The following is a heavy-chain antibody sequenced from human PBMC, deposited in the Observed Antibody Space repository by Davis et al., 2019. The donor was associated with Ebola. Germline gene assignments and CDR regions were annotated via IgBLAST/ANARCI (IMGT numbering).Heavy chain of an antibody. CDR3: ARRIGYSYGKIDY. V-gene: IGHV1-8*01. D-gene: IGHD5-18*01. Sequence: ASVKVSCKASGYTFTSYDINWVRQATGQGLEWMGWMNPNSGNTGYAQKFQGRVTMTRNTSISTAYMELSSLRSDDTAVYYCARRIGYSYGKIDYWGQGTLVTVSS. CDR1: GYTFTSYD. CDR2: MNPNSGNT. J-gene: IGHJ4*02.